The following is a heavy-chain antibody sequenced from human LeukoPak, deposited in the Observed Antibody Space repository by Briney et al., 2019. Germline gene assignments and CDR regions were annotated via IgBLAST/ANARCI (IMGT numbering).Heavy chain of an antibody. CDR1: GFTFSIYA. J-gene: IGHJ4*02. Sequence: PGGSLRLSCVASGFTFSIYAISWVRQDPGKGLEWVSVISEINDSTYYADSVKGRFTISRDNSKSTVYLQMDSLRAEDTAVYYCARGGSYFDYWGQGTLVTVSS. V-gene: IGHV3-23*01. D-gene: IGHD1-26*01. CDR3: ARGGSYFDY. CDR2: ISEINDST.